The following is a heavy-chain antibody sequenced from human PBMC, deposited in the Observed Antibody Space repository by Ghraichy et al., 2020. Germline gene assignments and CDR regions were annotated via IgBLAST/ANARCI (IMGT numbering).Heavy chain of an antibody. Sequence: SQTLSLTCTVSGDSISTDTYYWSWIRQPPGKGLEWIGIIHYSGDTYYSPSLKSRLTISVDTSTNELSLKLASVTATDTATYYCARLHSDSYHYYYMDVWGTGTTVTVSS. CDR3: ARLHSDSYHYYYMDV. CDR1: GDSISTDTYY. V-gene: IGHV4-39*01. D-gene: IGHD3-10*01. J-gene: IGHJ6*03. CDR2: IHYSGDT.